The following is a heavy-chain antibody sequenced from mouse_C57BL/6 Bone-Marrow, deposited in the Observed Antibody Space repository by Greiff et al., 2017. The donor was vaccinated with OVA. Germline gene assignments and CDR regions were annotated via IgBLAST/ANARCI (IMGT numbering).Heavy chain of an antibody. Sequence: QVTLKECGPGILQPSQTLSLTCSFSGFSLSTFGMGVGWIRQPSGQGLEWLAHIWWDDDKYYNPALKSRLTISKDTSKNQVFLQIANVDTADTATDYCARIKGCDSWFAYWGQGTLVTGSA. CDR1: GFSLSTFGMG. CDR3: ARIKGCDSWFAY. D-gene: IGHD3-3*01. J-gene: IGHJ3*01. CDR2: IWWDDDK. V-gene: IGHV8-8*01.